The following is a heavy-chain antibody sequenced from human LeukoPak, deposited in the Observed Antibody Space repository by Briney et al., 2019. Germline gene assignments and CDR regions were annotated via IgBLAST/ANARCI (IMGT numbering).Heavy chain of an antibody. CDR2: INWNGGDT. Sequence: GGSLRLSCAASGFTFDDYDMSWVRQAPGKGLEWVSGINWNGGDTAYADSVKGRFTISRDNSKNTLYLQMHSLRAEDTAIYYCATPISVPDSGFDYWGQGTLVTVPS. J-gene: IGHJ4*02. D-gene: IGHD6-19*01. V-gene: IGHV3-20*04. CDR3: ATPISVPDSGFDY. CDR1: GFTFDDYD.